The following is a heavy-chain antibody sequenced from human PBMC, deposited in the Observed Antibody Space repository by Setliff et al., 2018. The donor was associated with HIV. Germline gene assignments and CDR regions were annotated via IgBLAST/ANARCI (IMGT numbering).Heavy chain of an antibody. CDR3: ATHTYYYDSSGYYFDAFDI. Sequence: YTFTGYYMHWVRQAPGQGLEWMGWINTHSGYTNYAQNVQGRVTVTMDTSTSTAYMELSRLRSDDTAVYYCATHTYYYDSSGYYFDAFDIWGQGTMVTVSS. CDR2: INTHSGYT. CDR1: YTFTGYY. J-gene: IGHJ3*02. D-gene: IGHD3-22*01. V-gene: IGHV1-2*02.